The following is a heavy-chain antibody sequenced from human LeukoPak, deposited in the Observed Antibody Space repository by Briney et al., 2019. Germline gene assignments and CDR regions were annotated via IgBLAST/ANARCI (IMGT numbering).Heavy chain of an antibody. J-gene: IGHJ4*02. CDR3: TRNLPYYYDSSGYFPGDY. CDR2: IRSKANSYAT. V-gene: IGHV3-73*01. D-gene: IGHD3-22*01. Sequence: GGSLRLSCAASGFTFSGSAMHWVRQASGKGLEWVGRIRSKANSYATAYAASVKGRFTISRDDSKNTAYLQMNSLKAEDTAVYYCTRNLPYYYDSSGYFPGDYWGQGTLVTVSS. CDR1: GFTFSGSA.